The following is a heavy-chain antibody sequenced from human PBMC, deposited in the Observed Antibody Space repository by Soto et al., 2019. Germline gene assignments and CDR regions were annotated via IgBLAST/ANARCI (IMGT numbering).Heavy chain of an antibody. V-gene: IGHV3-7*03. CDR2: IKQDGSEK. Sequence: GGSLRLSCAASGFTFSSYWMSWVRQAPGKGLEWVANIKQDGSEKYYVDSVKGRFTISRDNAKNSLYLQMNSLRAEDTAVYYCAREWQEWLLYQGGMDVWGQGTTVTVSS. D-gene: IGHD3-3*01. J-gene: IGHJ6*02. CDR1: GFTFSSYW. CDR3: AREWQEWLLYQGGMDV.